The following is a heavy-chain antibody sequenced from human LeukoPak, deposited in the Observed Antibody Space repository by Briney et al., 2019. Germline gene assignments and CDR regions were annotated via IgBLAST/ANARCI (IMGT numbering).Heavy chain of an antibody. J-gene: IGHJ4*02. V-gene: IGHV4-59*01. CDR2: IYYSGST. CDR3: ARVDFWSGYSYYFDY. D-gene: IGHD3-3*01. CDR1: GGSLSSYY. Sequence: SETLSLTCTVSGGSLSSYYWSWIRQPPGKGLEWIGYIYYSGSTHYNPSLKSRVTISVDTSKNQFSLKLSSVTAADTAVYYCARVDFWSGYSYYFDYWGQGTLVTVSS.